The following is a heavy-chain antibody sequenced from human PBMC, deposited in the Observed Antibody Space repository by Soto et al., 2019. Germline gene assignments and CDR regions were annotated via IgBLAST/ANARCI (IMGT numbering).Heavy chain of an antibody. CDR3: ARGKGDYYDSSGYWSSGKFDY. Sequence: NPSETLSLTCAVSGGSISSGGYSWSWIRQPPGKGLEWIGYIYHSGSTYYNPSLKSRVTISVDRSKNQFSLKLSSVTAADTAVYYCARGKGDYYDSSGYWSSGKFDYWGQGTQVTVSS. CDR1: GGSISSGGYS. V-gene: IGHV4-30-2*01. J-gene: IGHJ4*02. CDR2: IYHSGST. D-gene: IGHD3-22*01.